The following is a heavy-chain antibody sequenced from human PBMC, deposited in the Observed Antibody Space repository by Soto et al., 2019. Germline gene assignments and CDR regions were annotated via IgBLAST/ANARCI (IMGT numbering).Heavy chain of an antibody. CDR3: ASTEWELLYLDY. J-gene: IGHJ4*02. D-gene: IGHD1-26*01. V-gene: IGHV1-18*04. CDR1: GYSFTTYY. Sequence: ASVKVSCKASGYSFTTYYIQWVRHAPGQGLEWMGWINANNGTTNYAQKFQGRVTMTIDTSTSTAYMELRSLRSDDTAVYYCASTEWELLYLDYWGQGTLVTVSS. CDR2: INANNGTT.